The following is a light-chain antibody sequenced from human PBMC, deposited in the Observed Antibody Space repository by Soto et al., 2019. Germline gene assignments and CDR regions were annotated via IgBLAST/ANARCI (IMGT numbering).Light chain of an antibody. J-gene: IGKJ3*01. CDR1: QNVSSRY. V-gene: IGKV3-20*01. CDR2: GTS. Sequence: EVVLTQSPGTLSLSPGERATLSCRASQNVSSRYLAWYQHKLGQPPKLLIYGTSSRATDTPDRFSGSGSGTDFTLTISRLEPEDFAVYYCQQCGGSPLFTFGPGTKVDIK. CDR3: QQCGGSPLFT.